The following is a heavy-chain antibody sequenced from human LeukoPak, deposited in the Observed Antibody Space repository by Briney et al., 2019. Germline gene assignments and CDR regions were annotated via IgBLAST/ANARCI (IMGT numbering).Heavy chain of an antibody. D-gene: IGHD2-2*01. V-gene: IGHV1-46*01. J-gene: IGHJ5*02. CDR2: VSPSGWST. CDR1: GFTFSTYY. CDR3: ARDRSCSSTSCYGDWFDP. Sequence: GASVKVSCEASGFTFSTYYMHWVRQAPGQGLEWMGIVSPSGWSTLYAQKFQGRLTMTRDTSTSTVYMELSSLRSDDTAMYYCARDRSCSSTSCYGDWFDPWGQGTQVIVSS.